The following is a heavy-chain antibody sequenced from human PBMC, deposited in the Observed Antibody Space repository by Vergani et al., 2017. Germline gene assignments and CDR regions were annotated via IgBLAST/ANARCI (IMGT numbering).Heavy chain of an antibody. V-gene: IGHV4-34*01. J-gene: IGHJ4*02. D-gene: IGHD3-10*01. CDR1: GGSFSGYY. Sequence: QVQLQQWGAGLLKPSETLSLTCAVYGGSFSGYYWSWIRQPPGKGLEWIGEINHSGSTNYNPSLKSRVTISVDTSKNQFSLKLSSVTAADTAVYYCAREITAGSNSFDYWGQGTLVTVSS. CDR3: AREITAGSNSFDY. CDR2: INHSGST.